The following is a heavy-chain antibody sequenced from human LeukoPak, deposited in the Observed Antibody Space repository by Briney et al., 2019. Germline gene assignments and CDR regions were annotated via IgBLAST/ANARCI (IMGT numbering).Heavy chain of an antibody. V-gene: IGHV1-3*01. CDR1: GYTFTSYA. CDR3: ARDPLRFLEWFWFDP. Sequence: ASVKVSCKASGYTFTSYAMHWVRQAPGQRLEWMGWINAGNGNTKYSQKFQGRVTITRDTSASTAYMELSSLRSEGTAVYYCARDPLRFLEWFWFDPWGQGTLVTVSS. D-gene: IGHD3-3*01. J-gene: IGHJ5*02. CDR2: INAGNGNT.